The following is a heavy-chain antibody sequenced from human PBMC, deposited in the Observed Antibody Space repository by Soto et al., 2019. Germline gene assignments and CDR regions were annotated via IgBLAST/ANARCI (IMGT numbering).Heavy chain of an antibody. D-gene: IGHD1-26*01. CDR2: TYYRSNWYY. V-gene: IGHV6-1*01. Sequence: SPTLSLTCAITGDSVSSNSAGWSWVRQSPSRGLEWLGRTYYRSNWYYEYAVSVRGRITINPDTSKNQYSLQLNSVTPEDTAVYFCARGEQYSGRIFDYWGQGTLVTVSS. CDR3: ARGEQYSGRIFDY. CDR1: GDSVSSNSAG. J-gene: IGHJ4*01.